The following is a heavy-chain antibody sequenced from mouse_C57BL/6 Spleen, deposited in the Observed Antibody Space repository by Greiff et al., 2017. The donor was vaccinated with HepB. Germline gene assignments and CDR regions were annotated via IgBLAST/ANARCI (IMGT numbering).Heavy chain of an antibody. CDR2: IDPSDSET. V-gene: IGHV1-52*01. CDR1: GYTFTSYW. CDR3: ARESNWDQFAY. J-gene: IGHJ3*01. D-gene: IGHD4-1*01. Sequence: VQLQQSGAELVRPGSSVKLSCKASGYTFTSYWMHWVKQRPIQGLEWIGNIDPSDSETHYNQKFKDKATLTVDKSSSTAYMQLSSLTSEDSAVYYCARESNWDQFAYWGQGTLVTVSA.